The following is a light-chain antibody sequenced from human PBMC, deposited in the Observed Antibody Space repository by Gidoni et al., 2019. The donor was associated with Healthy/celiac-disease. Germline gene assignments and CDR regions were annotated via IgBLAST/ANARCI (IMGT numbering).Light chain of an antibody. CDR3: KQDIKWPYT. V-gene: IGKV3-15*01. CDR2: GAS. Sequence: VMTPSPATRSVSPGERATLSCRASQSVSSNLAWYQQKPGQSPRLLIYGASTRATGIPARFSGSGSGTEFTLNISSVQAEDFGVYYCKQDIKWPYTFGQGTKVEIK. J-gene: IGKJ2*01. CDR1: QSVSSN.